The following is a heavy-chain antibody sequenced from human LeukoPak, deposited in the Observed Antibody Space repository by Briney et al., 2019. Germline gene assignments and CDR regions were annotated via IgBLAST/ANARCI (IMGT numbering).Heavy chain of an antibody. Sequence: GGSLRLSCAASGFTFSDYYMSWVRQAAGKGLEWVSYISSSSSYINYADSVKGRFTITRDNAKNSLYLQMNSLRVEDTAVYYCAGGRVGQFLDYWGQGTLVTVSS. D-gene: IGHD3-16*01. CDR1: GFTFSDYY. CDR3: AGGRVGQFLDY. J-gene: IGHJ4*02. CDR2: ISSSSSYI. V-gene: IGHV3-11*03.